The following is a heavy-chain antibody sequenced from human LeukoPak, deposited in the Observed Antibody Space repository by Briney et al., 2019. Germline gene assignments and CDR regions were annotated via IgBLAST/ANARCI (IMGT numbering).Heavy chain of an antibody. CDR2: ISYSGKT. CDR1: GFTFSSYA. J-gene: IGHJ4*02. D-gene: IGHD3-10*01. V-gene: IGHV4-39*01. CDR3: ARLYSGTRPPDY. Sequence: GSLRLSCAASGFTFSSYAMSWIRQPPGKGLEWIGSISYSGKTYYNPSLKSRVTISVDTSKNQVSLKLSSVTAADTAVFYCARLYSGTRPPDYWGQGTLVTVSS.